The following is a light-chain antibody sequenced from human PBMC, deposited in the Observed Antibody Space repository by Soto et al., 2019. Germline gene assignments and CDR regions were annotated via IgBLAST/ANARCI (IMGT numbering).Light chain of an antibody. J-gene: IGKJ1*01. CDR1: QSVSSYY. CDR2: AAP. Sequence: ELVLTQSPGTLSLSPGERATLSCRASQSVSSYYLAWYKQKPGQAPRLRIYAAPSRATGIPERFSGGGSGTDFTLTISRLEPEDFAVYYCQQCGSSPWTFGQGTKVDIK. V-gene: IGKV3-20*01. CDR3: QQCGSSPWT.